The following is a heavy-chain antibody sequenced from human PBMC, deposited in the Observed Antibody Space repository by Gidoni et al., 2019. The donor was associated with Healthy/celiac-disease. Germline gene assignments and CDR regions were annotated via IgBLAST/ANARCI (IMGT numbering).Heavy chain of an antibody. CDR2: IYYSGST. Sequence: QLQLQESGPGLVKPSETLSLTCTVSGGSISSSSSYWGWIRPPPGKGLEWIGSIYYSGSTYYNPSLKSRVTISVDTSKNQFSLKLSSVTAADTAVYYCAKTSYYDFWSGYCYFDYWGQGTLVTVSS. CDR1: GGSISSSSSY. CDR3: AKTSYYDFWSGYCYFDY. V-gene: IGHV4-39*01. J-gene: IGHJ4*02. D-gene: IGHD3-3*01.